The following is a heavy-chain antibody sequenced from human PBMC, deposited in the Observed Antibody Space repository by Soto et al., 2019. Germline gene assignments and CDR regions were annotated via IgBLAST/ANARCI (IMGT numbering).Heavy chain of an antibody. CDR2: ISWNRGSI. D-gene: IGHD3-10*01. J-gene: IGHJ4*02. V-gene: IGHV3-9*01. CDR1: GFTFDEYA. Sequence: EVQLVESGGGLVQPGRSLRLSCAASGFTFDEYAMHWVRQPPGKGLEWVSGISWNRGSIQYGDTVKGRFTISRDNAKKSLYLQMNSLRPEDTALYYCAEGRYWGYFVGWGQGTLVTVSS. CDR3: AEGRYWGYFVG.